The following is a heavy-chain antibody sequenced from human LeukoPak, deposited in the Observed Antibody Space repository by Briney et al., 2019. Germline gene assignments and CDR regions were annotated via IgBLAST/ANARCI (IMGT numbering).Heavy chain of an antibody. CDR1: GLSFSGNY. Sequence: SETLSLTCAVSGLSFSGNYWSWVRQPPGKGLEWIGEINHSGSTNYNPSLKSRVTISVDTSKNQFSLKLSSVTAADTAVYYCARAGKSSGWYGIGYFDYWGQGTLVTVSS. CDR2: INHSGST. D-gene: IGHD6-19*01. J-gene: IGHJ4*02. V-gene: IGHV4-34*01. CDR3: ARAGKSSGWYGIGYFDY.